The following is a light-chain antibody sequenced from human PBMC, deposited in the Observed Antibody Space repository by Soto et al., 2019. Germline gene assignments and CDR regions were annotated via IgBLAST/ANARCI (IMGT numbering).Light chain of an antibody. CDR2: DVT. J-gene: IGLJ1*01. CDR3: SSYTSSSTYV. CDR1: SSDVGGYDY. V-gene: IGLV2-14*01. Sequence: QSALTQPASVSGSPGQSITISCTGTSSDVGGYDYVSWYQQHPDKAPKLMIYDVTNRPSGVSNRFSGSKSGNTASLTISGLQAEYEADYYCSSYTSSSTYVFGSGTKLTVL.